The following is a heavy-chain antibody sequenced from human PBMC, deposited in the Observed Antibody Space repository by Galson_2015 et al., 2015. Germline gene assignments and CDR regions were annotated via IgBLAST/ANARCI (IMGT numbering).Heavy chain of an antibody. D-gene: IGHD6-13*01. CDR3: ARVVWQQLVG. V-gene: IGHV4-59*12. Sequence: SETLSLTCTVSGGSISSYYWSWIRQPPGKGLEWIGYIYYSGSTNYNPSLKSRVTISVDTSKNQFSLKLSSVTAADTAVYYCARVVWQQLVGWGQGTLVTVSS. CDR1: GGSISSYY. J-gene: IGHJ4*02. CDR2: IYYSGST.